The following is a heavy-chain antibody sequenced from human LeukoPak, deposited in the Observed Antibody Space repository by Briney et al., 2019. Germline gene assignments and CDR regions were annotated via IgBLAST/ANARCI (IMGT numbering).Heavy chain of an antibody. CDR2: IYYSGST. CDR1: GGSISSYY. J-gene: IGHJ5*02. Sequence: SETLSLTCTVSGGSISSYYWSWIRQPPGKGLEWIGYIYYSGSTNYNPSLKSRVTISVDTSKNRFSLKLSSVTAADTAVYYCARGPSPAYCGGDCYSRFDPWGQGTLVTVSS. V-gene: IGHV4-59*01. D-gene: IGHD2-21*02. CDR3: ARGPSPAYCGGDCYSRFDP.